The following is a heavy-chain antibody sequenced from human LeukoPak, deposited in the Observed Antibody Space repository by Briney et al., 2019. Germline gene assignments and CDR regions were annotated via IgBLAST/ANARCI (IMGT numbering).Heavy chain of an antibody. CDR3: AKDSSGRPTSTPLDY. V-gene: IGHV3-23*01. J-gene: IGHJ4*02. CDR1: GFTFSSYA. Sequence: GGSLRLSCAASGFTFSSYAMSWVRQAPGKGLEWVSAISGSGGSTYYADSVKGRFTISRDNSKNTLYLQMNSLRAEDTAVYYCAKDSSGRPTSTPLDYWGQGTLVTVSS. CDR2: ISGSGGST. D-gene: IGHD1-26*01.